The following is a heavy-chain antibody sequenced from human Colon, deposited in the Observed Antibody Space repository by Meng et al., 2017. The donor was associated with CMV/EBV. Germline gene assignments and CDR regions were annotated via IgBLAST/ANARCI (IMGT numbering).Heavy chain of an antibody. Sequence: SVNVSCKASGGTFKSYSISWVRQAPGQGLEWMGRISPALGIASYAQKFPDRVTITADISTSTAYMELTTLRSDDTAVYYCARDMLWGSSSTYFDSWGQGTLVTVSS. CDR3: ARDMLWGSSSTYFDS. V-gene: IGHV1-69*04. CDR2: ISPALGIA. D-gene: IGHD6-6*01. J-gene: IGHJ4*02. CDR1: GGTFKSYS.